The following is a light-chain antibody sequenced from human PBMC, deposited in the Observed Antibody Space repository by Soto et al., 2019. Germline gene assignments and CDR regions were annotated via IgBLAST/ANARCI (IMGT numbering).Light chain of an antibody. CDR1: QSIGSF. J-gene: IGKJ3*01. CDR2: DAS. Sequence: EIVLTQSPATLSLSPGERATLSCRASQSIGSFLAWYQQKPGQPPRLLIYDASNRATGIPGRFSGSGSGTDFTLTISSLEPEDFAVYYCQQRGTWPPTFGPGTKVNIK. V-gene: IGKV3-11*01. CDR3: QQRGTWPPT.